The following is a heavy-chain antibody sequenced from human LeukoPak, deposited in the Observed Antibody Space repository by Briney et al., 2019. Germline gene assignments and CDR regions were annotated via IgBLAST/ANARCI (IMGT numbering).Heavy chain of an antibody. D-gene: IGHD5-24*01. J-gene: IGHJ4*02. CDR2: IHSSSSYI. Sequence: GGSLILSCAASGLPFSTYTITWVRQAPGRGLEWVSSIHSSSSYIYYADSMKGRFTISRDNAKSSLYLQMSSLRAEDTAVYYCTRSREVYNILSSSIDYWGQGPLVIASS. CDR3: TRSREVYNILSSSIDY. CDR1: GLPFSTYT. V-gene: IGHV3-21*01.